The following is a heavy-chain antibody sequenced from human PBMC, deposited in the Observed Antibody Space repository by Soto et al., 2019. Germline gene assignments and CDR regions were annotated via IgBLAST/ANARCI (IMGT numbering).Heavy chain of an antibody. J-gene: IGHJ4*02. CDR1: EHTLTELP. CDR3: ATGVTVIGTFDF. Sequence: QVQLTQSGPEVKKPGASVKVSCKVSEHTLTELPMHWVRQAPGKGLEWMGGFDPEDGETIYAQKFQGRVTMTEDPSTDTAYMERSGLTSEDTAVFYCATGVTVIGTFDFWGQGTLLSVSS. CDR2: FDPEDGET. V-gene: IGHV1-24*01. D-gene: IGHD2-21*01.